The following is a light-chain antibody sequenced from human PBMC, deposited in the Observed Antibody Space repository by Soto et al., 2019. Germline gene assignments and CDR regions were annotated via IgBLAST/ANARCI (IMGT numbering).Light chain of an antibody. CDR1: QSVTSSY. CDR3: QQYGSSLLT. V-gene: IGKV3-20*01. CDR2: DTS. Sequence: EIVLTQSPGTLSLSPGERVTLSCRAGQSVTSSYLAWYQQKPGQAPRLLIYDTSSRATGIPDRFSGSGSGTDFTLTISRLELEDFAVYYCQQYGSSLLTCDGGTKVEIK. J-gene: IGKJ4*01.